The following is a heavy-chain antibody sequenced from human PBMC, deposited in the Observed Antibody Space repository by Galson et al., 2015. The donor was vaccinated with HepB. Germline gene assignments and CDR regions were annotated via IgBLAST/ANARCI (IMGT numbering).Heavy chain of an antibody. CDR3: AKDLPEYSGLVAPNYGLEV. CDR1: GFTFSGNA. J-gene: IGHJ6*02. Sequence: SLRLSCAASGFTFSGNATSWVRQAPGKGLELISGISGSGGSTDYADSVKGRFTVSRDNSKNTLYLQMNSLRAEDTAVYYCAKDLPEYSGLVAPNYGLEVWGQGTTVTASS. V-gene: IGHV3-23*01. D-gene: IGHD1-26*01. CDR2: ISGSGGST.